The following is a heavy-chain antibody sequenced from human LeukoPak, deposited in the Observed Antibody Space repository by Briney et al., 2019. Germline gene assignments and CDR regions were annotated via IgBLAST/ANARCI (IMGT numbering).Heavy chain of an antibody. CDR1: GGSISSSSYY. J-gene: IGHJ4*02. CDR2: IYYSGST. Sequence: SETLSLTCTVSGGSISSSSYYWGWIRQPPGKGLEWIGSIYYSGSTYYNPSLKSRVTISVDTSKNQFSLKLSSVTAADTAVYYCAREGGTYYYDSSGYYADYWGQGTLVTVSS. V-gene: IGHV4-39*07. D-gene: IGHD3-22*01. CDR3: AREGGTYYYDSSGYYADY.